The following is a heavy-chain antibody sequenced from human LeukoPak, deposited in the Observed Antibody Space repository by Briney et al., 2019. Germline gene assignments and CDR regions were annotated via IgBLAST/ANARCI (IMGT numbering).Heavy chain of an antibody. CDR1: GFTFSSYA. Sequence: PGGSLRLSCAASGFTFSSYAMHWVRQAPGKGLEWVAVISYDGSNKYYADSVKGRFTISRDNSKNTLYLQMNSLRAEDTAVYYCARGSGSYPPYYYYGTDVWGQGTTVTVSS. CDR3: ARGSGSYPPYYYYGTDV. V-gene: IGHV3-30-3*01. CDR2: ISYDGSNK. J-gene: IGHJ6*02. D-gene: IGHD1-26*01.